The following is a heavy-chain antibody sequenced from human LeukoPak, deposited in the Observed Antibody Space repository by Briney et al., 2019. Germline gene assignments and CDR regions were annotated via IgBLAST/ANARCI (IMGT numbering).Heavy chain of an antibody. D-gene: IGHD4-23*01. CDR2: ISGSGGST. J-gene: IGHJ4*02. V-gene: IGHV3-23*01. CDR3: ATNPTTVVTSIFDY. CDR1: GFTFSSYA. Sequence: GGSLRLSCAASGFTFSSYAMSWVRQAPGKGLEWVSAISGSGGSTYYADSVKSRFTISRDNSKNTLYLQMNSLRAEDTAVYYCATNPTTVVTSIFDYWGQGTLVTVSS.